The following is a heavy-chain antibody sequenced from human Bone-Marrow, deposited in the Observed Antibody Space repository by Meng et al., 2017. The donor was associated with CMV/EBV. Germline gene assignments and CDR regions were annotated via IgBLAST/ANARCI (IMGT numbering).Heavy chain of an antibody. Sequence: GESLKISCAASGFTFSSYSMNWVRQAPGKGLEWVSSISSSSSYIYYADSVKGRFTISRDNAKNSLYLQMNSLRAEDTAVYYCARGGYSYGYYLYYFDYWGHGTLVTVSS. CDR2: ISSSSSYI. D-gene: IGHD5-18*01. CDR1: GFTFSSYS. CDR3: ARGGYSYGYYLYYFDY. V-gene: IGHV3-21*01. J-gene: IGHJ4*01.